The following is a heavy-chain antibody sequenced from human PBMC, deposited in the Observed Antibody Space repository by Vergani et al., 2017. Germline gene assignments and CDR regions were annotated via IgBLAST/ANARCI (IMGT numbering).Heavy chain of an antibody. V-gene: IGHV3-23*01. CDR2: ISSDVGST. CDR3: AGPQGTSAYYYGGFDY. J-gene: IGHJ4*02. D-gene: IGHD3-22*01. CDR1: GVTFSTYA. Sequence: EVQLLESGGGLVQPGGSLRLSCAASGVTFSTYAMTWVRQAPGKGLEWVSTISSDVGSTYYADSVKGRFTISRDNSKNTLSLQMNSLTAEETAIYYCAGPQGTSAYYYGGFDYWGQGILVTVSS.